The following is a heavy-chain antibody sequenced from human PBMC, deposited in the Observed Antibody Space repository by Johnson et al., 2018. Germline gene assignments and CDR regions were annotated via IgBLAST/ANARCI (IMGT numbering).Heavy chain of an antibody. J-gene: IGHJ4*02. CDR2: LGSDGST. V-gene: IGHV3-23*01. CDR3: AKDLYNYFLDY. CDR1: GFSFTGYW. D-gene: IGHD5-24*01. Sequence: VQLQESGGGLVQPGGSLRLSCVGSGFSFTGYWMHWVRPAPGKGLQLVSTLGSDGSTSYSDSVRGRFTISRDNSKNTLYLQMNSLRVDDTAIYYCAKDLYNYFLDYWGQGTLVTVSS.